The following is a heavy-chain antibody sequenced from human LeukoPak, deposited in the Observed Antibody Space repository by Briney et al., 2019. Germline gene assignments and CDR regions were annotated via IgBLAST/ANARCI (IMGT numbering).Heavy chain of an antibody. CDR1: GFTFSSYW. J-gene: IGHJ4*02. V-gene: IGHV3-7*01. Sequence: PGGSLRLSCAASGFTFSSYWMSWVRQAPGKGLEWVANIKQDGSEKYYVDSVKGRFTISRDNAKNSLYLQMNSLRAEDTAVYCCARGYSSSWYYLGYWGQGTLVTVSS. CDR2: IKQDGSEK. D-gene: IGHD6-13*01. CDR3: ARGYSSSWYYLGY.